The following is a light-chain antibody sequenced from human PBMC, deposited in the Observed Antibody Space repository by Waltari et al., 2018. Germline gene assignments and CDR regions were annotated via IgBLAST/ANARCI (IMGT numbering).Light chain of an antibody. V-gene: IGKV3D-20*01. CDR3: QQYSSSPWT. J-gene: IGKJ1*01. Sequence: EVVLTQSPGTLSLSPGESVTLSCGASESISYFVGWYQKRPGLPHRLIVFDVSKRVTGVPHRFSGRSSASDFPLTVNSLVPEDFAVYYCQQYSSSPWTFGQGTKLE. CDR2: DVS. CDR1: ESISYF.